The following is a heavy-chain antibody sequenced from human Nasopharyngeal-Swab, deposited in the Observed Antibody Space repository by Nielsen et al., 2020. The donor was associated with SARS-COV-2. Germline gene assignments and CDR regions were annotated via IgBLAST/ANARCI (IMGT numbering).Heavy chain of an antibody. V-gene: IGHV1-2*04. D-gene: IGHD5-12*01. CDR1: GYTFTGYY. J-gene: IGHJ6*02. CDR2: INPNSGGT. Sequence: ASVKVSCNASGYTFTGYYMHWVRQAPGQGLEWMGWINPNSGGTNYAQKFQGWVTMTRDTSISTAYMELSRLRSDDTAVYYCARGYQLDIVAKLDLGMDVWGQGTTVTVSS. CDR3: ARGYQLDIVAKLDLGMDV.